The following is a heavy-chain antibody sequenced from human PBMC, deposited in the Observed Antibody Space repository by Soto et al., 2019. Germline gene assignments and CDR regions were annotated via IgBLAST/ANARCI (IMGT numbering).Heavy chain of an antibody. Sequence: PSETLSLTCAVYGGSFSGYYWSWIRQPPGKGLEWIGEINHSGSTNYNPSLKSRVTISVDTSKNQFSLKLSSVTAADTAVYYCARWEMNTVNTNNWFDPWGQGTLVTVSS. CDR3: ARWEMNTVNTNNWFDP. J-gene: IGHJ5*02. V-gene: IGHV4-34*01. D-gene: IGHD4-4*01. CDR2: INHSGST. CDR1: GGSFSGYY.